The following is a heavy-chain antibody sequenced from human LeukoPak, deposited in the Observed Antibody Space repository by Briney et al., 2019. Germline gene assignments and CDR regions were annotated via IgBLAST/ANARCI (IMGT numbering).Heavy chain of an antibody. J-gene: IGHJ4*02. V-gene: IGHV4-59*01. CDR1: NGSISSYY. CDR3: ARGSRDTVTTPLDY. D-gene: IGHD4-17*01. Sequence: SETLSLTCTVSNGSISSYYWSWIRQPPGKGLEWIGYIYYSGSTNYNPSLKSRVTISVDTSKNQFSLKLSSVTAADTAVYYCARGSRDTVTTPLDYWGQGTLVTVSS. CDR2: IYYSGST.